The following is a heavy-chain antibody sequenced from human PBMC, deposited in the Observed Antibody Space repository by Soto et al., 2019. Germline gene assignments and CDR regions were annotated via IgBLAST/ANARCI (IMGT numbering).Heavy chain of an antibody. Sequence: SETLSLTCAVSGGSISSGGYSWSWIRQPPGKGLEWIGYIYHSGSTYYNPSLKSRVTISVDRSKNQFSLKLSSVTAADTAVYYCARGGGYSSWFDPWGQGTLVTVSS. D-gene: IGHD1-1*01. V-gene: IGHV4-30-2*01. J-gene: IGHJ5*02. CDR3: ARGGGYSSWFDP. CDR1: GGSISSGGYS. CDR2: IYHSGST.